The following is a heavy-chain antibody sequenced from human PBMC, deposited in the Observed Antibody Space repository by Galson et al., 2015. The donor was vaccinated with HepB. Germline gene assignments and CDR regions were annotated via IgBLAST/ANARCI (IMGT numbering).Heavy chain of an antibody. CDR2: IIPIFGTA. J-gene: IGHJ6*02. Sequence: SVKVSCKASGGTFSSYAISWVRQAPGQGLEWMGGIIPIFGTANYAQKFQGRVTITADKSTSTAYMELSSLRSEDTAVYYCARVGTVRGVRDYYYYGMDVWGQGTTVTVSS. D-gene: IGHD3-10*01. V-gene: IGHV1-69*06. CDR3: ARVGTVRGVRDYYYYGMDV. CDR1: GGTFSSYA.